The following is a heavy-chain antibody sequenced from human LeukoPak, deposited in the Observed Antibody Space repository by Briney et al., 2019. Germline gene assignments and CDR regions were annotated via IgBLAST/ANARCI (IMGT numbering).Heavy chain of an antibody. J-gene: IGHJ4*02. CDR3: VRYKDDLGATGRYCDY. V-gene: IGHV3-21*01. CDR2: ISSSSSYI. D-gene: IGHD3-10*01. CDR1: GFTLSSYS. Sequence: GGSLRLSCAASGFTLSSYSMNWVRQAPGKGLEWVSSISSSSSYIYYADSVKGRFTISRDNAKNALYLQMNSLRAEDTAVYYCVRYKDDLGATGRYCDYGGTGHLVTAS.